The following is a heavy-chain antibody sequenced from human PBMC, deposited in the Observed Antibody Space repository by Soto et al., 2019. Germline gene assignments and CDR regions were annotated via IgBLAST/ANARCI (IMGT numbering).Heavy chain of an antibody. Sequence: QVQLVESGGGVVQPGRSLRLSCAASGFTFSSYGMHWVRQAPGKGLEWVAVIWYDGSNKYYADSVKGRFTISRDNSKNTLYLQMNSLRAEDTAVYYCAREPRPLGFGELLPDYWGQGTLVTVSS. D-gene: IGHD3-10*01. V-gene: IGHV3-33*01. CDR3: AREPRPLGFGELLPDY. J-gene: IGHJ4*02. CDR2: IWYDGSNK. CDR1: GFTFSSYG.